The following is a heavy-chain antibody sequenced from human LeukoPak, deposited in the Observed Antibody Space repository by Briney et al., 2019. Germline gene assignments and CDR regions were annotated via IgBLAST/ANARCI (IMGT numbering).Heavy chain of an antibody. J-gene: IGHJ4*02. V-gene: IGHV1-2*02. D-gene: IGHD2-15*01. CDR2: INPNSGGT. CDR1: GYTFTGYY. CDR3: ARYCSGGSCYFDY. Sequence: ASVKVSCKASGYTFTGYYMHWVRQTPGQGLEWMGWINPNSGGTNYAQKFQGRVTMTRDTSISTAYMELSGLRSDDTAVYYCARYCSGGSCYFDYWGQGTLVTVSS.